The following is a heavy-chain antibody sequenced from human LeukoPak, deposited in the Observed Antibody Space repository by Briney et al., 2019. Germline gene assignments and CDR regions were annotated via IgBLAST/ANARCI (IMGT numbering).Heavy chain of an antibody. CDR2: IKQDGSEK. D-gene: IGHD6-13*01. J-gene: IGHJ4*02. Sequence: PGGSLRLSCAASGFTFSSYWMSWVRQAPGKGLEWVANIKQDGSEKYYVDSVKGRFTISRDNAKNSLYLQMNSLRAEDTAVYYCARGGEYSSSRLWNWGQGTLVTVSS. CDR3: ARGGEYSSSRLWN. V-gene: IGHV3-7*04. CDR1: GFTFSSYW.